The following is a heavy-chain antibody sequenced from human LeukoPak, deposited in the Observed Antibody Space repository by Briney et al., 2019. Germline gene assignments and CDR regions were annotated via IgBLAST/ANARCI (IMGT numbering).Heavy chain of an antibody. J-gene: IGHJ4*02. CDR2: IHDGGST. D-gene: IGHD3-9*01. CDR3: ARGGPAPYDILTGYYSGKSSYFDY. V-gene: IGHV4-59*01. Sequence: SETLSLTCTVSGASMTVYYWTWIRQAPGKELEWIGYIHDGGSTNYNPSLKNRVTMLVDRSKNQFSLKLSSVTAADTAVYYCARGGPAPYDILTGYYSGKSSYFDYWGQGTLVTVSS. CDR1: GASMTVYY.